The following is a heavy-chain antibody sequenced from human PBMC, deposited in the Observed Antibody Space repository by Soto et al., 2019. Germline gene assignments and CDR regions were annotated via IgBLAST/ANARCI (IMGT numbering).Heavy chain of an antibody. V-gene: IGHV1-18*01. Sequence: QVQVVQSGAEVKEPGASVKVSCKASGYTFNTYGITWVRQAPGQGLEWMGWISVYNGDTNYAQNLQGRVTMTTDTSTSTAYMELKSLTFDDTAVYYGVRDRAGLATTGRYNWFAPWGQGTLVTVSS. CDR3: VRDRAGLATTGRYNWFAP. D-gene: IGHD1-1*01. J-gene: IGHJ5*02. CDR2: ISVYNGDT. CDR1: GYTFNTYG.